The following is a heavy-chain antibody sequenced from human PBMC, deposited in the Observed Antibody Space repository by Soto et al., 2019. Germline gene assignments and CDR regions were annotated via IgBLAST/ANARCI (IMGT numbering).Heavy chain of an antibody. CDR1: GYTFTGYY. CDR3: ARGSYYYDSSGYYLGNDAFDI. J-gene: IGHJ3*02. CDR2: INPNSGGT. Sequence: GASVKVSCKASGYTFTGYYMHWVRQAPGQGLEWMGWINPNSGGTNYAQKFRGWVTMTRDTSISTAYMELSRLRSDDTAVYYCARGSYYYDSSGYYLGNDAFDIWGQGTMVTVSS. V-gene: IGHV1-2*04. D-gene: IGHD3-22*01.